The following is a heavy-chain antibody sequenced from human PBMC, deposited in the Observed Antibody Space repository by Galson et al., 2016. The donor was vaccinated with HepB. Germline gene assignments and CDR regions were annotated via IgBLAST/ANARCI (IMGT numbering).Heavy chain of an antibody. J-gene: IGHJ3*02. V-gene: IGHV3-23*01. Sequence: SLRLSCAVSGFTFDSYDMSWVRQAPGKGPEWVSAISAGGGRKNYVDSVKGRFTTSRDNSKSTLHLQMKILSVDDTALYYCAKDRASRLSTRGWLTNDALDIWGQGTMVTVSS. D-gene: IGHD6-19*01. CDR2: ISAGGGRK. CDR3: AKDRASRLSTRGWLTNDALDI. CDR1: GFTFDSYD.